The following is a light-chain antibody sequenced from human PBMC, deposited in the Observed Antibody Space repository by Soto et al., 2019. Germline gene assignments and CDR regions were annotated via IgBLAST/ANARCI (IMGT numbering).Light chain of an antibody. CDR1: QSVGFTF. J-gene: IGKJ4*01. V-gene: IGKV3-20*01. CDR3: HQYGNSPPT. Sequence: EIVLTQSPGTLSLSPGERATLSCRASQSVGFTFITWYQQIPGQAPRLLIYAASSRASGIPDRFSGSGSGTDFNLTISRLEPEDFAVYYCHQYGNSPPTFGGGTKVEIK. CDR2: AAS.